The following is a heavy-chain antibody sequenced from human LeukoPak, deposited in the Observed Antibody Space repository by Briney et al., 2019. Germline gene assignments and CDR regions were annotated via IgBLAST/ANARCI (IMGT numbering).Heavy chain of an antibody. J-gene: IGHJ3*02. CDR1: GFTFSNAW. Sequence: PGGSLRLSCAASGFTFSNAWMSWVRQAPGKGLEWVGRIKSKTDGGTTDYAAPVKGRFTISRDDSKNTLYLQMNSLKTEDTAVYYCTTGSFVVAPAFDIWGQGTMVTVSS. CDR2: IKSKTDGGTT. D-gene: IGHD2-15*01. V-gene: IGHV3-15*01. CDR3: TTGSFVVAPAFDI.